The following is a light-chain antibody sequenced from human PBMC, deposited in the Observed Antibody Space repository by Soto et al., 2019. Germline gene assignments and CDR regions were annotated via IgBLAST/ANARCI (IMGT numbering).Light chain of an antibody. CDR2: GAS. CDR1: QSVCSRC. J-gene: IGKJ1*01. CDR3: RHYGRTPWT. Sequence: EIVLTQSPGTLSLSPGEGGTLSCRASQSVCSRCLAWYQQKPGQAPRLLIFGASSRATGIPDTFSGSGSGTAFTLTISRMEPEDYAVYYCRHYGRTPWTFGQGTKVEI. V-gene: IGKV3-20*01.